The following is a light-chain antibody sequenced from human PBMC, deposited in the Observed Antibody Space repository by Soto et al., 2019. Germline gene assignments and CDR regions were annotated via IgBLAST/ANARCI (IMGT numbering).Light chain of an antibody. CDR1: QSISSW. V-gene: IGKV1-5*01. J-gene: IGKJ1*01. CDR2: DAS. Sequence: DIQMTQSPSTLSASVGDRVTITCRASQSISSWLAWYQQKPGKAPQLLIYDASSLESGVPSRFSGRGSGTEFTLTISSLQPDDFATYYCQQYNSYSPWTFGQGTKVEIK. CDR3: QQYNSYSPWT.